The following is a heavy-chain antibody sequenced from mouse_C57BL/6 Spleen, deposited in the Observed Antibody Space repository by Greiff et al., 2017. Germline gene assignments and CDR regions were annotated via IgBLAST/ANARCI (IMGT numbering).Heavy chain of an antibody. CDR1: GYTFTSYW. CDR2: INPSSGYT. V-gene: IGHV1-7*01. CDR3: ARSEMVTTVVGGY. D-gene: IGHD1-1*01. Sequence: QFQLQQSGAELAKPGASVKLSCKASGYTFTSYWMHWVKQRPGQGLEWIGYINPSSGYTKYNQKFKDKATLTADKSSSTAYMQLSSLTYEDSAVYYCARSEMVTTVVGGYWGQGTTLTVSS. J-gene: IGHJ2*01.